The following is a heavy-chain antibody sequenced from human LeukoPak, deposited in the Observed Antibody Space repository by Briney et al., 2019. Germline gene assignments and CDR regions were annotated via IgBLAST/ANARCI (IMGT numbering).Heavy chain of an antibody. CDR1: GGSISSYY. CDR3: ARAGWYGRYFDY. J-gene: IGHJ4*02. CDR2: IYYSGST. D-gene: IGHD6-19*01. Sequence: SETLSLTCTVSGGSISSYYWSWIRQPPGKGLEWIGYIYYSGSTNYNRSLKSRVTISVDTSKNQFSLRLSSVTAAGTAVYYCARAGWYGRYFDYWGQGTLVTVSS. V-gene: IGHV4-59*01.